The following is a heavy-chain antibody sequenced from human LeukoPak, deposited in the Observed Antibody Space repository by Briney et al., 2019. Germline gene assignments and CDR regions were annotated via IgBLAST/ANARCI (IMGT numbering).Heavy chain of an antibody. CDR3: AKSIIGTAGLLDN. J-gene: IGHJ4*02. D-gene: IGHD1-1*01. CDR1: GFTFSSYA. V-gene: IGHV3-23*01. Sequence: GGSLRLSCAASGFTFSSYAMSWVRQAPGKVLEWVSLLSGRGRHTNYADSVKGRFTISTDNSKNTLILQMNSLRADDTAVYYCAKSIIGTAGLLDNWGQGTLVTVSS. CDR2: LSGRGRHT.